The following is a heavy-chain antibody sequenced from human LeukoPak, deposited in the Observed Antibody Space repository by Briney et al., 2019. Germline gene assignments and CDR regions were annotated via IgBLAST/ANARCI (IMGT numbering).Heavy chain of an antibody. CDR1: GGSISSYY. D-gene: IGHD3-3*01. CDR2: IYYSGST. V-gene: IGHV4-59*08. CDR3: ARRRPYDFWSGYYEYGMDV. J-gene: IGHJ6*02. Sequence: SETLSLTCTVSGGSISSYYWSCIRQPPGKGLEWIGYIYYSGSTNYNPSLKSRVTISVDTSKNQFSLKLSSVTAADTAVYYCARRRPYDFWSGYYEYGMDVWGQGTTVTVSS.